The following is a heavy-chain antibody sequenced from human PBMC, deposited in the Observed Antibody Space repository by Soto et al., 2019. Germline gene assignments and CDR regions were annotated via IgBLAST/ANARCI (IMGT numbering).Heavy chain of an antibody. Sequence: GESLKISGKGSGYSFTSYWIGWVRQMPGKGLEWMGIIYPGDSDTRYSPSFQGQVTISADKSISTAYLQWSSLKASDTAMYYCASPYSSSWLSLDYWGQGTLVTVSS. CDR3: ASPYSSSWLSLDY. CDR2: IYPGDSDT. CDR1: GYSFTSYW. V-gene: IGHV5-51*01. D-gene: IGHD6-13*01. J-gene: IGHJ4*02.